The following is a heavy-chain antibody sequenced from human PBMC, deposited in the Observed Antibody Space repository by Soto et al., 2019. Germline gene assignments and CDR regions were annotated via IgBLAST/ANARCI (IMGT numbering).Heavy chain of an antibody. Sequence: QVQLVESGGGVVQPGRSLRLSCAASGFTFSSYAMHWVRQAPGKGLEWVAVMSFDGSNEYSADSVKGRFTISRDNSKDTLYLQMNSLRAEDTAIYYCASSPSRRYYDNIDYWGQGTLVTVSS. CDR3: ASSPSRRYYDNIDY. V-gene: IGHV3-30-3*01. D-gene: IGHD3-16*01. J-gene: IGHJ4*02. CDR2: MSFDGSNE. CDR1: GFTFSSYA.